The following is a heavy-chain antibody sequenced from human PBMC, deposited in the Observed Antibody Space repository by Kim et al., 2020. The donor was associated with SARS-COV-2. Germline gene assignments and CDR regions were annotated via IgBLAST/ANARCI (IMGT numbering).Heavy chain of an antibody. V-gene: IGHV4-59*01. J-gene: IGHJ6*02. Sequence: SETLSLTCTVSGGSISSYYWSWIRQPPGKGLEWIGYIYYSGSPNSNPSLKSRVTISVDTPKNQFSLKLSSVTAADTAVYYCARDSVNYGSGSYYYYYSMVVWGQGTTGTVS. CDR3: ARDSVNYGSGSYYYYYSMVV. CDR2: IYYSGSP. D-gene: IGHD3-10*01. CDR1: GGSISSYY.